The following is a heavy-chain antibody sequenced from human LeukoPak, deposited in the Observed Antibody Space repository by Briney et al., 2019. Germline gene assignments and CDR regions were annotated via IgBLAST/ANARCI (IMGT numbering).Heavy chain of an antibody. CDR1: GGSISSYY. J-gene: IGHJ4*02. CDR2: IYYRGST. D-gene: IGHD3-10*01. V-gene: IGHV4-59*01. Sequence: PSETLSLTCTVSGGSISSYYWSWIRQPPGKGLEWIGYIYYRGSTNYNPSLKSRVTISVDTSKNQFSLKLSSVTAADTAVYYCARETGPNYFDYWGQGTLVTVSS. CDR3: ARETGPNYFDY.